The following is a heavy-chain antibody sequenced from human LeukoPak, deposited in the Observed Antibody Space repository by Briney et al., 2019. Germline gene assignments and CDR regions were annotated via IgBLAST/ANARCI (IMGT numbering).Heavy chain of an antibody. CDR3: ARAGDAYDILTGGWFDP. Sequence: GGSLRLSCAASGFTFSSYEMNWVRQAPGKGLEWVSYISSSGSTIYYADSVKGRFTISRDNAKNSLYLQMNSLRAEDTAVYYCARAGDAYDILTGGWFDPWGQGTLVTVSS. D-gene: IGHD3-9*01. V-gene: IGHV3-48*03. CDR1: GFTFSSYE. CDR2: ISSSGSTI. J-gene: IGHJ5*02.